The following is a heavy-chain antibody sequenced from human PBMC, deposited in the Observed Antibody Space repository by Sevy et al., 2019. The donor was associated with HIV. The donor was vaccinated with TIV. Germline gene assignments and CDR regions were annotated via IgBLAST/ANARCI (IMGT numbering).Heavy chain of an antibody. CDR3: ARLSGYSSSWSYFAY. Sequence: GGSLRLSCAASGFTFSSYSMNWVRQAPGKGLEWVSYISGSGSTIYYADSVKGRFTISRDNAKNSLYLQMNSLIAEDTAVYYGARLSGYSSSWSYFAYWGQGTLVTVS. V-gene: IGHV3-48*01. J-gene: IGHJ4*02. CDR1: GFTFSSYS. CDR2: ISGSGSTI. D-gene: IGHD6-13*01.